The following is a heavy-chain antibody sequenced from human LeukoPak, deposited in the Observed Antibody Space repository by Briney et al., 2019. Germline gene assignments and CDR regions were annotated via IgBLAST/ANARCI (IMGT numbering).Heavy chain of an antibody. CDR1: GFTFSTYA. J-gene: IGHJ3*02. CDR2: IGRTGDDT. CDR3: AREDRSGAFDI. Sequence: GGSLRLSCAASGFTFSTYAMRWVRQAPGKGLEWVSSIGRTGDDTYYADSVKGRFTISRDNSKNTLYLQMNSLRAEDTAVYYCAREDRSGAFDIWGQGTMVTVSS. D-gene: IGHD3-10*01. V-gene: IGHV3-23*01.